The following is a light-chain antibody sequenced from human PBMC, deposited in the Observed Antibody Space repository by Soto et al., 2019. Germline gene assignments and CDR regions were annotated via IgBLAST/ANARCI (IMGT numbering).Light chain of an antibody. CDR3: QVWDPSSDHLYV. CDR2: YDS. Sequence: SYELTQPPSVSVAPGKTARITCGGDDIGGKSVHWYQQKPGQAPVVVIYYDSDRPSGIPERFSGSKSGSSATLTINRVEAGDEADYYCQVWDPSSDHLYVFGTGTKLTVL. J-gene: IGLJ1*01. CDR1: DIGGKS. V-gene: IGLV3-21*04.